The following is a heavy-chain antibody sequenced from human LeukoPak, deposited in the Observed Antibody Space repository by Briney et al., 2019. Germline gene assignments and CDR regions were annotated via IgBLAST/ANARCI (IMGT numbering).Heavy chain of an antibody. J-gene: IGHJ3*01. Sequence: GGSLRLSCAASGFTFSSYWMSWIRQAPGKGLEWISCVSNSGSSIYYADSVKGRFSISRDNVKNSLYLQMNSLRVEDTAVYYCARDGAYSASNFWGQGTMVAVSS. V-gene: IGHV3-11*01. CDR1: GFTFSSYW. CDR2: VSNSGSSI. D-gene: IGHD6-13*01. CDR3: ARDGAYSASNF.